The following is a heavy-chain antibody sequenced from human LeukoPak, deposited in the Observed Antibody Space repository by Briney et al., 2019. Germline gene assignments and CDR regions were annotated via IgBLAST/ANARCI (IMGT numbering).Heavy chain of an antibody. CDR3: AREGGRDSSGYS. CDR2: MNPNSGNT. CDR1: GYTFTSYD. Sequence: ASVKVTCKASGYTFTSYDINWVRQAPGQGLEWMGWMNPNSGNTDYAQKFQGRVTMTRNTSISTAYMELSSLRSEDTAVYYCAREGGRDSSGYSWGQGTLVTVSS. J-gene: IGHJ4*02. D-gene: IGHD3-22*01. V-gene: IGHV1-8*01.